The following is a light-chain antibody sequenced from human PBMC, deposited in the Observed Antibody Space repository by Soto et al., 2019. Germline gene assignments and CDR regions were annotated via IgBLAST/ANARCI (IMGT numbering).Light chain of an antibody. J-gene: IGLJ1*01. V-gene: IGLV2-8*01. CDR3: CSYAGRYTYV. CDR1: SSDVGGYNY. CDR2: EVS. Sequence: QSVLTQPPSASGSPGQSVTISCTGTSSDVGGYNYVSWYQQHPGKAPKLMIYEVSKRPSGVPDRFSGSKSGNTASLTVSGLQVEDEADYYCCSYAGRYTYVFGTGTKLTVL.